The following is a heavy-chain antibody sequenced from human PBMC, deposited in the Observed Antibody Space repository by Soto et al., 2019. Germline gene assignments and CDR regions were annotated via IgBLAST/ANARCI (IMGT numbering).Heavy chain of an antibody. V-gene: IGHV4-4*02. CDR2: IYHSGST. CDR1: GGSISSSNW. D-gene: IGHD3-10*01. J-gene: IGHJ6*02. Sequence: PSETLSLTCAVSGGSISSSNWWSWVRQPPGKGLEWIGEIYHSGSTNYNPSLKSRVTISVDKSKNQFSLKLSSVTAADTAVYYCARNLLYXYGSGSYPPDYYYGMDVWGQGTTVTVSS. CDR3: ARNLLYXYGSGSYPPDYYYGMDV.